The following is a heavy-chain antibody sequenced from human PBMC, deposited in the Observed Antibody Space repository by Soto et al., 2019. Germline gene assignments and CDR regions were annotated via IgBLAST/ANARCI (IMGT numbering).Heavy chain of an antibody. CDR2: IIPHSGET. D-gene: IGHD3-22*01. CDR3: ARTRYYYDSSGYRRAFDY. V-gene: IGHV1-2*02. Sequence: ASVKVSCKASGYSFTGYYMHWVRQAPGQGLEWMGWIIPHSGETNYAQKFQARVTLTRDTSISTAYMQLSRLRSDDTAVYYCARTRYYYDSSGYRRAFDYWGQGTLVIVSS. J-gene: IGHJ4*02. CDR1: GYSFTGYY.